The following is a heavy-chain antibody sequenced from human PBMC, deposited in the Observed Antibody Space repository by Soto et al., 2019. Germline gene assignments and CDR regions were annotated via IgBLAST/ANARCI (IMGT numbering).Heavy chain of an antibody. V-gene: IGHV4-39*01. D-gene: IGHD2-15*01. Sequence: PSETLSLTCVVSGSSISSSSYYWDWIRQPPGKGLEWIGTIYYSGTSNYNPSLKSRVTISVDTSKNQFSLKLTSVTAADTAVYYCARHAIGVVVPAAIRNWGQGSLVTVSS. CDR2: IYYSGTS. CDR1: GSSISSSSYY. CDR3: ARHAIGVVVPAAIRN. J-gene: IGHJ4*02.